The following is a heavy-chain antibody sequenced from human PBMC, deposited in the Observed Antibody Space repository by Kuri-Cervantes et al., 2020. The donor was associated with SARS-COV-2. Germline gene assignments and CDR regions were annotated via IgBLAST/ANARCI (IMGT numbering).Heavy chain of an antibody. Sequence: ASVKVSCKASGYTFTSYYMHWVPQAPGQGLEWMGIINPSGGSTSYAQKFQGRVTMTRDTSTSTVYMELSSLRSEDTAVYYCARVGRGMATTPGFDYWGQGTLVTVSS. V-gene: IGHV1-46*01. CDR2: INPSGGST. CDR3: ARVGRGMATTPGFDY. J-gene: IGHJ4*02. CDR1: GYTFTSYY. D-gene: IGHD5-12*01.